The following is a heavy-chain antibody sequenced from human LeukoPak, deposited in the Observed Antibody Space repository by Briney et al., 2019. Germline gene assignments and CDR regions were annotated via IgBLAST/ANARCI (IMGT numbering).Heavy chain of an antibody. CDR1: GFAFIDYA. CDR2: LSWSSVTS. CDR3: VKAGASDILTGYPNGASDF. Sequence: GGSLRLSCAASGFAFIDYAMHWVRQAPGKGLEWVSGLSWSSVTSSYADSVKGRFTISRDNAKNALHLQMNSLRIEDTALYYCVKAGASDILTGYPNGASDFWGQGTMVTVSS. D-gene: IGHD3-9*01. V-gene: IGHV3-9*01. J-gene: IGHJ3*01.